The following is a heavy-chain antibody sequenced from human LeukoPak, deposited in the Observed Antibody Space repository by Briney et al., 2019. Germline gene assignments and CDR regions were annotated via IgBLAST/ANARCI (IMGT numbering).Heavy chain of an antibody. CDR2: IYYSGST. D-gene: IGHD2-2*01. J-gene: IGHJ2*01. Sequence: SETLSLTCTVSGGSISSYYWSWIRQPPGKGLEWIGYIYYSGSTNYNPSLKSRVTISVDTSKNQFSLKLSSVTAADTAVYYCARAPYCSSASCYLGFDLWGRGTLVTVSS. CDR3: ARAPYCSSASCYLGFDL. CDR1: GGSISSYY. V-gene: IGHV4-59*01.